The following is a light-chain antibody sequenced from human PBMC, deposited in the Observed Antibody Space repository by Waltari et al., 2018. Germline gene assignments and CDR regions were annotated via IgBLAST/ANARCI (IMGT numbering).Light chain of an antibody. CDR3: SSCSYTPTTTVV. V-gene: IGLV2-14*01. CDR1: FSDAGGYHY. J-gene: IGLJ1*01. CDR2: EVT. Sequence: QSALTQPASVSGSPGQSITISCTGTFSDAGGYHYAPWYQHHPVKAPKLIIYEVTDRPSGVSNRFSGSKSGDTASLTISGLQAEDEADYYCSSCSYTPTTTVVFGTGTRVTVL.